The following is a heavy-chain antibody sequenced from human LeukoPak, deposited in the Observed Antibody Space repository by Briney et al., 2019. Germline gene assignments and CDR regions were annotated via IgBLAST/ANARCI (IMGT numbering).Heavy chain of an antibody. J-gene: IGHJ4*02. D-gene: IGHD5-18*01. Sequence: SVKVSCKASGGTFSGYAISWVRQAPGQGLEWMGGIIPIFGTANYAQKFQGRVTITADESTSTAYMELSSLRSEDTAVYYCASGDVRGGIQLWSDLDYWGQGTLVTVSS. CDR3: ASGDVRGGIQLWSDLDY. V-gene: IGHV1-69*13. CDR2: IIPIFGTA. CDR1: GGTFSGYA.